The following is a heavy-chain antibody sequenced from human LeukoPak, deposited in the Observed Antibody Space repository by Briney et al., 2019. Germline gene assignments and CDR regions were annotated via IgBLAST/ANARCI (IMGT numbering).Heavy chain of an antibody. CDR1: GYPFTDYD. CDR2: ISASSGNT. J-gene: IGHJ3*02. V-gene: IGHV1-18*01. D-gene: IGHD6-13*01. CDR3: ARSGGSRWYGDSFDI. Sequence: ASVTVSCKASGYPFTDYDMHWVRQAPGQGLEWMGWISASSGNTNYAQRLQGRIILTADRSTSTVYMELRSLKSDDTAIYYCARSGGSRWYGDSFDIWGQGTMVPVSS.